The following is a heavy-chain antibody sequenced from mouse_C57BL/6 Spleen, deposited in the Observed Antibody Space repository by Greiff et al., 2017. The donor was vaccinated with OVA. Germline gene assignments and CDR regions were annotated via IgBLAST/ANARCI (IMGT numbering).Heavy chain of an antibody. CDR2: IRSKSNNYAT. CDR1: GFSFNTYA. V-gene: IGHV10-1*01. Sequence: EVMLVESGGGLVQPKGSLKLSCAASGFSFNTYAMNWVRQAPGKGLEWVARIRSKSNNYATYYADSVKDRFTISRDDPESMLYLQMNNLTTEDTAMYYCVRLNYYSNYGAMDYWGQGTSVTVSS. D-gene: IGHD2-5*01. J-gene: IGHJ4*01. CDR3: VRLNYYSNYGAMDY.